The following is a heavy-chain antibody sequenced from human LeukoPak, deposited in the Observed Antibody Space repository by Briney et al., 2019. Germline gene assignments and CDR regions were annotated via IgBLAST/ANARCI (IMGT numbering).Heavy chain of an antibody. CDR1: GGTFSSYA. CDR3: GVVATIYYYYYMDV. D-gene: IGHD5-12*01. J-gene: IGHJ6*03. V-gene: IGHV1-69*13. CDR2: IIPIFGTA. Sequence: SVKVSCKASGGTFSSYAISWVRQAPGQGLEWMGGIIPIFGTANYAQKFQGRVTITADESTSTAYMELSSLRSEDTAVYYCGVVATIYYYYYMDVWGKGTTVIVSS.